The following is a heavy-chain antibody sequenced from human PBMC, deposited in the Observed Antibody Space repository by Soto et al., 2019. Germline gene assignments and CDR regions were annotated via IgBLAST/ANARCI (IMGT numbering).Heavy chain of an antibody. CDR2: INPKSGGA. J-gene: IGHJ3*01. V-gene: IGHV1-2*04. CDR1: GYVFTGYY. Sequence: QVHLVQSGAEVKKPGASVKVSCKASGYVFTGYYIHWVRQAPGQGLEWMGWINPKSGGANIAQKFQGWVTLTRDTSISITYMEVNRLTSNDTAVYYCVRDYYDGSASYGFEFWGQGTPVTVAS. CDR3: VRDYYDGSASYGFEF. D-gene: IGHD3-22*01.